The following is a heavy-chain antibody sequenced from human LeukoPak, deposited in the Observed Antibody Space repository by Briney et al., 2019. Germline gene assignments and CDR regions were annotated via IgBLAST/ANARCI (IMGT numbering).Heavy chain of an antibody. J-gene: IGHJ6*02. V-gene: IGHV3-30*03. Sequence: PGGSLRLSCAASGFTFSSYGMHWVRQAPGKGLEWVAVISYDGSNKYYADSVKGLFTISRDNSKNTLYLQMNSLRAEDTAVYYCARSYSNHLFGMDVWGQGTAVTVSS. CDR2: ISYDGSNK. CDR3: ARSYSNHLFGMDV. CDR1: GFTFSSYG. D-gene: IGHD4-11*01.